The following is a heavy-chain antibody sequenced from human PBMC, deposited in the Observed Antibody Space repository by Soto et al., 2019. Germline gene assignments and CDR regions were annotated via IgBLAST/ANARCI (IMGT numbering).Heavy chain of an antibody. CDR3: ARHGRNNNIAQLKPYAMDV. CDR1: GGSISSSLYY. CDR2: TFYSGTA. J-gene: IGHJ6*02. D-gene: IGHD5-12*01. Sequence: QLRLQESGPRLVKPSATLSLTCTVSGGSISSSLYYWVWLRQPPGKGLEWIGSTFYSGTASYNPSLKSRVTVSIETPDIQFSLRLSTVTAADSAVYCCARHGRNNNIAQLKPYAMDVWGQGTKDTVSS. V-gene: IGHV4-39*01.